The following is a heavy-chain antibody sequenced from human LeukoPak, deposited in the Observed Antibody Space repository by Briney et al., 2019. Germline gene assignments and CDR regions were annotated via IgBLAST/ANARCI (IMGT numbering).Heavy chain of an antibody. D-gene: IGHD1-26*01. CDR1: GGSFSGYY. J-gene: IGHJ4*02. Sequence: SETLSLTCAVYGGSFSGYYWSWIRQPPGKGLEWIGEINHSGSTNYNPSLKSRVTISVDTSKNQFSLKLSSVTAADTAVYYCARQLVGANEETDYWGQGTLVTVSS. CDR2: INHSGST. V-gene: IGHV4-34*01. CDR3: ARQLVGANEETDY.